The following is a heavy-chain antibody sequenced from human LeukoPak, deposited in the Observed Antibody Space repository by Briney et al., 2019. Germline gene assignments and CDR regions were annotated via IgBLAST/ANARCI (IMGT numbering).Heavy chain of an antibody. CDR3: ARDPGGVDYYYMDV. CDR1: GYTFTGYY. D-gene: IGHD2-8*01. V-gene: IGHV1-2*02. Sequence: ASVKVFCKASGYTFTGYYMHWVRQAPGQGLEWMGWINPNSGGTNYARKFQGRVTMTRDTSISTAYMELSRLRSDDTAVYYCARDPGGVDYYYMDVWGKGTTVTVSS. CDR2: INPNSGGT. J-gene: IGHJ6*03.